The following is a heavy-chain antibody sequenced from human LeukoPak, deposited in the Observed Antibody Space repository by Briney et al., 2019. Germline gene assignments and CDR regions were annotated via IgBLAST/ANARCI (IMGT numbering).Heavy chain of an antibody. V-gene: IGHV3-48*01. CDR3: AREYCSSTSCLYDY. D-gene: IGHD2-2*01. J-gene: IGHJ4*02. CDR1: GFIFSSDA. Sequence: SGGSLRLSCAASGFIFSSDALSWVRQAPGKGLEWVSYISSSSSTIYYADSVKGRFTISRDKAKNSLYLQMNSLRAEDTAVYYCAREYCSSTSCLYDYWGQGTLVTVSS. CDR2: ISSSSSTI.